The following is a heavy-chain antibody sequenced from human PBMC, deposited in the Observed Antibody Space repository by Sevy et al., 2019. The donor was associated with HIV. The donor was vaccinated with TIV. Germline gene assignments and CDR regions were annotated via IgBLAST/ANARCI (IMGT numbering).Heavy chain of an antibody. CDR1: GFAFYDYS. Sequence: GGYLRLSCAASGFAFYDYSMSWIRQAPGKGLECVATLSFGCGKINYADSVKGRFTISRDNSKNSFYLQMDNFRVEDTALYYCAREGCTRPHDYWGQGTRVTVSS. J-gene: IGHJ4*02. CDR3: AREGCTRPHDY. D-gene: IGHD2-8*01. CDR2: LSFGCGKI. V-gene: IGHV3-23*01.